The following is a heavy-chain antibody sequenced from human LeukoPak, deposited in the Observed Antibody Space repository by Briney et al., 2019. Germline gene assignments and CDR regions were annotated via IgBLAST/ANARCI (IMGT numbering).Heavy chain of an antibody. V-gene: IGHV1-69-2*01. CDR3: ATGLGEYSSSSH. CDR2: VDPEDGET. CDR1: GYTFTDYY. Sequence: GASVKVSCKASGYTFTDYYMHWVQQAPGKGLEWMGRVDPEDGETIYAEKFQGRVTITADTSTDTAYMELSSLRSEDTAVYYCATGLGEYSSSSHWGQGTLVTVSS. J-gene: IGHJ4*02. D-gene: IGHD6-6*01.